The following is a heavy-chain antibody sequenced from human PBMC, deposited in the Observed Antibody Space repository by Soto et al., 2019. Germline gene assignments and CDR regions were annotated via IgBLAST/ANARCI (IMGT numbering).Heavy chain of an antibody. D-gene: IGHD1-26*01. CDR1: GFTFSSYW. Sequence: EVQLVESGGALVQPGGSLRLSCAASGFTFSSYWMHWVRQAPGKGLVWVSRINGDGSTTTYADSVKGRFIISRDNAKNKLELQKNRPAGEETGVYYCAKPRYGGRGTAFGPWGQGNLVTVSS. V-gene: IGHV3-74*01. CDR2: INGDGSTT. J-gene: IGHJ5*02. CDR3: AKPRYGGRGTAFGP.